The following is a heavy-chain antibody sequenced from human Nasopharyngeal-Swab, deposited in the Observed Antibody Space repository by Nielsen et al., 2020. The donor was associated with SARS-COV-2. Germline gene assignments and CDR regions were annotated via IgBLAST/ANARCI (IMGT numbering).Heavy chain of an antibody. Sequence: GESLKISCAASGFTFSSYAMHWVRQAPGKGLEWVAVISYDGSNKYYADSVKGRFTISRDNSKNTLYLQMNSLRAEDTAVYYCARGGLLELGFYWYFDLWGCGTLVTVSS. V-gene: IGHV3-30-3*01. CDR1: GFTFSSYA. J-gene: IGHJ2*01. CDR2: ISYDGSNK. D-gene: IGHD2-21*02. CDR3: ARGGLLELGFYWYFDL.